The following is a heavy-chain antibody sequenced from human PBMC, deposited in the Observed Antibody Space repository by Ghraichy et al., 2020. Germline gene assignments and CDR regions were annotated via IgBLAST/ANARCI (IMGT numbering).Heavy chain of an antibody. Sequence: GGSLRLSCAASGFTVSSTYMSWVRQAPGKGLEWVSVIYGGGNTYYADSVKGRFTISRDNPKNTLYLQMDSLRAEDTAVYYCARAGSGGYAFDIWGQGTMVTVSS. J-gene: IGHJ3*02. CDR2: IYGGGNT. CDR1: GFTVSSTY. CDR3: ARAGSGGYAFDI. D-gene: IGHD1-26*01. V-gene: IGHV3-53*01.